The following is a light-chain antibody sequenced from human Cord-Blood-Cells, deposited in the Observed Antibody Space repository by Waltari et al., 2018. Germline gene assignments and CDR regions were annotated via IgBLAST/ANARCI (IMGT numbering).Light chain of an antibody. CDR3: QPYGSSPAASAGYT. Sequence: EIVLTQSPGTLSLSPGERATLSCRASESVSSSYLAWYQQKPGQAHRLLIYGASSKSTGMPYRFSGSGSSTDFTLTISRLEPENLAVYYCQPYGSSPAASAGYTFGQGTKLEIK. V-gene: IGKV3-20*01. CDR2: GAS. J-gene: IGKJ2*01. CDR1: ESVSSSY.